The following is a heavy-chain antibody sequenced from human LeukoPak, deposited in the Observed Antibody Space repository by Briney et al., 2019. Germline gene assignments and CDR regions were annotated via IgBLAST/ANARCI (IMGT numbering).Heavy chain of an antibody. D-gene: IGHD4-17*01. CDR3: ARDLYGDYVFDY. V-gene: IGHV3-48*01. CDR2: ISSGSSTI. J-gene: IGHJ4*02. CDR1: GFTFSSYS. Sequence: GGSLRLSCAASGFTFSSYSMNWVRQAPGKGLEWVSYISSGSSTIYYADSVKGRFTISRDIAKNSLYLQMNSLRAEDTAVYYCARDLYGDYVFDYWGQGPWSPSPQ.